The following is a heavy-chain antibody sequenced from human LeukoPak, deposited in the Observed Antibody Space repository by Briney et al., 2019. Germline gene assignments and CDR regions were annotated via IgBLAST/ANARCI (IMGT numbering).Heavy chain of an antibody. D-gene: IGHD5-24*01. CDR1: GGSINSYY. CDR2: IYYSGST. V-gene: IGHV4-59*08. J-gene: IGHJ4*02. Sequence: SETLSLTCAVSGGSINSYYWTWIRQPPGKGLEWIGYIYYSGSTNYNPSLKSRVTIAVDTSRNQFSLKLSSVTAADTAVYYCASFGRRDGYNPYYFDYWGQGSLVTVSS. CDR3: ASFGRRDGYNPYYFDY.